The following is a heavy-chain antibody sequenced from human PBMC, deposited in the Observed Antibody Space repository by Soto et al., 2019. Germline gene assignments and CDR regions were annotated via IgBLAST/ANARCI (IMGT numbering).Heavy chain of an antibody. Sequence: EVQLVESGGGLVKPGRSLRLSCTASGFTFGDYAMSWFRQAPGKGLEWVGFIRSKAYGGTTEYAASVKGRFTISRDDSKSIAYLQMNSLKTEDTAVYYCTRGDDFWSGTNGMDVWGQGTTVTVSS. J-gene: IGHJ6*02. D-gene: IGHD3-3*01. V-gene: IGHV3-49*05. CDR2: IRSKAYGGTT. CDR1: GFTFGDYA. CDR3: TRGDDFWSGTNGMDV.